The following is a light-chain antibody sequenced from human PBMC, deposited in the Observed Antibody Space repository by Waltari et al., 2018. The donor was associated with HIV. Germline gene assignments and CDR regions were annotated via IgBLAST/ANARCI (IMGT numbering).Light chain of an antibody. Sequence: DIQMTQSPSTLSASVADRVTITCRASQSISSWLAWYQQKPGKAPNLLIYKASSLESGVPARFSGSGSETEFTLTISSLQAHDFATYYCQQYYLYPITFGHGTRLEIK. J-gene: IGKJ5*01. V-gene: IGKV1-5*03. CDR1: QSISSW. CDR3: QQYYLYPIT. CDR2: KAS.